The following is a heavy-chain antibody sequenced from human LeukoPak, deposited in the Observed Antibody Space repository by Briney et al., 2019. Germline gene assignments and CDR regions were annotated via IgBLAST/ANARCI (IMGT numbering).Heavy chain of an antibody. V-gene: IGHV3-49*04. D-gene: IGHD5-18*01. CDR1: VFTFCDCA. Sequence: GGSLRLSCTVSVFTFCDCAVSWVRQAPGKGLEWVGFIRKKGYGGTAEYAASVNGRFTISRDDSKSIAYLQMNSLKTEDTAVYYCTFGAYSYCYLGQGTLVTVSS. CDR2: IRKKGYGGTA. J-gene: IGHJ4*02. CDR3: TFGAYSYCY.